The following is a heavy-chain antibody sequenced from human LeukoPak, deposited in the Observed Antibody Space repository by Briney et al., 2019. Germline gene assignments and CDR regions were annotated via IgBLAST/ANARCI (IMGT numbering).Heavy chain of an antibody. CDR2: INPNSGGT. CDR1: GYTFTGYY. V-gene: IGHV1-2*06. D-gene: IGHD3-10*01. CDR3: ARGRYGSGPADY. J-gene: IGHJ4*02. Sequence: ASVKVSCKASGYTFTGYYMHWVRQAPGQGLEWMGRINPNSGGTNYAQKFQGRVTMTRDTSISKAYMELSRLRSDDTAVYYCARGRYGSGPADYWGQGTLVTVSS.